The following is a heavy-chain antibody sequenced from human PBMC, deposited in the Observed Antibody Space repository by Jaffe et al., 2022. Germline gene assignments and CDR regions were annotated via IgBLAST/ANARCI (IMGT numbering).Heavy chain of an antibody. D-gene: IGHD3-10*01. J-gene: IGHJ6*03. CDR3: ARGPKGSGSYYPYYYYYMDV. CDR2: IKQDGSEK. Sequence: EVQLVESGGGLVQPGGSLRLSCAASGFTFSSYWMSWVRQAPGKGLEWVANIKQDGSEKYYVDSVKGRFTISRDNAKNSLYLQMNSLRAEDTAVYYCARGPKGSGSYYPYYYYYMDVWGKGTTVTVSS. CDR1: GFTFSSYW. V-gene: IGHV3-7*01.